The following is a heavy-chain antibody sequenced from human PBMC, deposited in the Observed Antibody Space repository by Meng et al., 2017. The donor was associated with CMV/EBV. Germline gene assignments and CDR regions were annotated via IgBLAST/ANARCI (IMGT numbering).Heavy chain of an antibody. CDR1: FTDYY. V-gene: IGHV1-2*02. D-gene: IGHD3-3*02. Sequence: FTDYYMHWVRRAPGQGLEWMGWINPNSGGTNYAQKFQGRVTMTGDTSISTAYMELSRLRSDDTAVYYCAREALSTIFGVSRPYNWLDPWGQGTLVTVSS. CDR2: INPNSGGT. CDR3: AREALSTIFGVSRPYNWLDP. J-gene: IGHJ5*02.